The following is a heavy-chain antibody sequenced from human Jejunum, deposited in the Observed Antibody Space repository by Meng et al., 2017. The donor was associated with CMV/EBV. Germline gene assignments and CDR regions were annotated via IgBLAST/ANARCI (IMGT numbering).Heavy chain of an antibody. Sequence: VALGESGGGSSQPGGSLSLSCAASGLSVSINYSNWVRQAPGKGLEWVSVIYSAGNTFYADSVKGRFTISRDNSKNTLYLQMNSLRAEDTAVYYCARGKGYSYGYPLDNWGQGTLVTVSS. CDR2: IYSAGNT. CDR1: GLSVSINY. J-gene: IGHJ4*02. V-gene: IGHV3-53*01. D-gene: IGHD5-18*01. CDR3: ARGKGYSYGYPLDN.